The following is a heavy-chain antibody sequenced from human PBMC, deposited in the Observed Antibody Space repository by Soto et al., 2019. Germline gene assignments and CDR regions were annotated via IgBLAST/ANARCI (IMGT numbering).Heavy chain of an antibody. CDR2: ISSNGGST. Sequence: GGSLRLSCSASGFTCSSYAMHLVRQAPGKGLEYVSTISSNGGSTYYADSVKGRFTISRDNSKNTLYLQMSSLRTEDTAVFYCVTHSSGWYFDYWGPGTLVTVSS. V-gene: IGHV3-64D*06. CDR3: VTHSSGWYFDY. J-gene: IGHJ4*02. CDR1: GFTCSSYA. D-gene: IGHD6-19*01.